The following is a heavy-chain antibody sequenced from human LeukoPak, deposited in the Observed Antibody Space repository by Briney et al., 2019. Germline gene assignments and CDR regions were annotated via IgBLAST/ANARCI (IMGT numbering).Heavy chain of an antibody. CDR3: TRSLRVRGVPDYMDV. V-gene: IGHV3-53*01. Sequence: GGSLRLSCAASGFTVSSNYMTWVRQAPGKGLEWVSVIYKNAITFHADTVKGRFTISRDNSKNTLYLQMNNLRADDTAVYYCTRSLRVRGVPDYMDVWGKGTTVTVS. J-gene: IGHJ6*03. D-gene: IGHD3-10*01. CDR2: IYKNAIT. CDR1: GFTVSSNY.